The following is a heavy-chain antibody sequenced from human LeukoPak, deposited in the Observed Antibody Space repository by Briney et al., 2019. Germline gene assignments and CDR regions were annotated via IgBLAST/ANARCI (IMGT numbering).Heavy chain of an antibody. Sequence: ASQTLSLTCAISGDRVSSNSAAWNRIRQSPSRGLEWLGRTYYRSKWHYDYAESVKRRITVNPDTSKNQFSLQLNSVTPEDTAVYYCARQSSTDYYYYGLDVWGQGTTVAVSS. CDR3: ARQSSTDYYYYGLDV. D-gene: IGHD1-1*01. CDR2: TYYRSKWHY. V-gene: IGHV6-1*01. CDR1: GDRVSSNSAA. J-gene: IGHJ6*02.